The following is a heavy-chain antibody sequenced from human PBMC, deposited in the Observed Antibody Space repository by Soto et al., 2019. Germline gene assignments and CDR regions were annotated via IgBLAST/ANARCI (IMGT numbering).Heavy chain of an antibody. CDR1: GYTFTSYA. CDR2: INAGNGNT. D-gene: IGHD6-19*01. J-gene: IGHJ5*02. CDR3: ARGVAGPLHWFDP. V-gene: IGHV1-3*01. Sequence: GASVKVSCKASGYTFTSYAIHCVRQAPGQRLEWMGWINAGNGNTKSSERFQGRVTIPRVTSASTAYLELSSLRSEDTAVYYCARGVAGPLHWFDPWGQGTLVTVSS.